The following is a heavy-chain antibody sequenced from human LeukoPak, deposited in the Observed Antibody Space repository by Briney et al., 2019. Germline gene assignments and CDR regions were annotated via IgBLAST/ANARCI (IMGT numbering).Heavy chain of an antibody. D-gene: IGHD3-10*01. CDR3: ARTRRGVINKRYYYYMDV. J-gene: IGHJ6*03. CDR2: INHSGST. CDR1: GGSFSGYY. Sequence: PSETLSLTCAVYGGSFSGYYWSWIRQPPGKGLEWIGEINHSGSTNYNPSLKSRVTISVDTSKNQFSLKLSSVTAADTAVYYCARTRRGVINKRYYYYMDVWGKGTTVTVSS. V-gene: IGHV4-34*01.